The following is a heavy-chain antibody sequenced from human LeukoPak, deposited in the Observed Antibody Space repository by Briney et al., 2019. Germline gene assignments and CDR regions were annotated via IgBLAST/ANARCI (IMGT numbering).Heavy chain of an antibody. CDR3: AKKKGPRGDGDPIDF. J-gene: IGHJ4*02. Sequence: PGGSLRLSCAASGFTVSSNYMSWVRQAPGKGLEWVSAISGSGGSTYYADSVKGRFTISRDNSKNTLYLQMNSLRAEDTAVYYCAKKKGPRGDGDPIDFWGQGTLVTVSS. CDR1: GFTVSSNY. CDR2: ISGSGGST. V-gene: IGHV3-23*01. D-gene: IGHD4-17*01.